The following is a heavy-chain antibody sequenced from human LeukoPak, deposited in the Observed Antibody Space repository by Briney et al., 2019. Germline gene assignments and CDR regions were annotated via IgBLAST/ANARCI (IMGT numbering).Heavy chain of an antibody. CDR3: ARDATTVTTGAAFDI. Sequence: SETLSPTCTVSGDSISRGGYYWSWIRQHPGKGLEWIGYIYYSGSTYYNPSLKSRVTISVDSSKNQFSLILTSVTAADTAVYYCARDATTVTTGAAFDIWGQGTVVTVSS. D-gene: IGHD4-17*01. J-gene: IGHJ3*02. V-gene: IGHV4-31*03. CDR1: GDSISRGGYY. CDR2: IYYSGST.